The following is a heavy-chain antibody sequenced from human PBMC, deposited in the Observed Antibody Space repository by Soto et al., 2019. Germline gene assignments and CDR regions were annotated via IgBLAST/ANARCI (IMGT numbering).Heavy chain of an antibody. V-gene: IGHV4-34*01. J-gene: IGHJ4*02. D-gene: IGHD6-19*01. Sequence: LSLTCVVYGGSFSGYYWSWIRQPPGKGLEWIGEINHSGSTNYNPSLKSRVTISVDTSKNQFSLKLSSVTAADTAVYYCARGTRGYSSGWYDYWGQGTLVTISS. CDR2: INHSGST. CDR1: GGSFSGYY. CDR3: ARGTRGYSSGWYDY.